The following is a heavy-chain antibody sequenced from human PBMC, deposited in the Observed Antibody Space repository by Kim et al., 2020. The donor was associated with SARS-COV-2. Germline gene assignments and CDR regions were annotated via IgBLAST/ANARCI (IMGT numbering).Heavy chain of an antibody. CDR2: ISYDGSNK. D-gene: IGHD5-18*01. Sequence: GGSLRLSCAASGFTFSSYAMYWVRQAPGKGLEWVAVISYDGSNKYYADSVKGRFTISRDNSKNTLYLQMNSLRAEDTAVYYCARELGYSYGYYYYGRDVWGHGGTATVAS. CDR3: ARELGYSYGYYYYGRDV. CDR1: GFTFSSYA. J-gene: IGHJ6*01. V-gene: IGHV3-30*04.